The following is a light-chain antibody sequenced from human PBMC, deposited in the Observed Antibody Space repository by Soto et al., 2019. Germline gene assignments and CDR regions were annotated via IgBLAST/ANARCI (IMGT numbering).Light chain of an antibody. Sequence: EIAMTQSPATLSVSPGQRATLSCRASQHVNSNLAWYQQKPGHAPSLLMYNVSTRATGFPARFSVSGSGTEFTLTISSLQSDDSAIYYCQQYNTLNTFGQGTKLEIK. J-gene: IGKJ2*01. CDR2: NVS. CDR1: QHVNSN. V-gene: IGKV3-15*01. CDR3: QQYNTLNT.